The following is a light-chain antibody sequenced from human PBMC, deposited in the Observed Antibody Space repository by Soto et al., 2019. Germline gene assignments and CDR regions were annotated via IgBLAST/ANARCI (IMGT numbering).Light chain of an antibody. CDR1: SGAVGGYNY. CDR3: SSYTSSSPYV. J-gene: IGLJ1*01. V-gene: IGLV2-14*01. Sequence: QSALTQPASVSGSPGQWITFSCTGTSGAVGGYNYVSWYQQHPGKAPKLMIYEVSNRPSGVSNRFSGSKSGNTASLTISGLQAEDEADYYCSSYTSSSPYVFGTGTKVTVL. CDR2: EVS.